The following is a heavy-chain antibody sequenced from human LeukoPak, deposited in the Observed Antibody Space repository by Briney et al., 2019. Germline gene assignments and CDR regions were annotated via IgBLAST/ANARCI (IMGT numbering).Heavy chain of an antibody. CDR2: ISSSSSTI. CDR1: GFTFSSYS. J-gene: IGHJ4*02. Sequence: GGSLRLSCAASGFTFSSYSMNWVRQAPGKGLEWVSYISSSSSTIYYADSVKGRFTISRDNAKNSLYLQMNSLRAEDTAVYYCAGYCSSTSCLWFSDYWGQGILVTVSS. D-gene: IGHD2-2*01. V-gene: IGHV3-48*01. CDR3: AGYCSSTSCLWFSDY.